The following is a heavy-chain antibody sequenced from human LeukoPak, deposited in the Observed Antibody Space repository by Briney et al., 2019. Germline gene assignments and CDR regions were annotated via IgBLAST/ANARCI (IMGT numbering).Heavy chain of an antibody. Sequence: GASVTVSCKASGYTFTGYYMHWVRQAPGQGLEWMGWINPNSGGTNYAQKFQGRVTMTRDTSISTAYMELRSLRSDDTAVYYCARVSITMVRGVIAWFDPWGQGTLVTVSS. CDR2: INPNSGGT. CDR1: GYTFTGYY. V-gene: IGHV1-2*02. D-gene: IGHD3-10*01. J-gene: IGHJ5*02. CDR3: ARVSITMVRGVIAWFDP.